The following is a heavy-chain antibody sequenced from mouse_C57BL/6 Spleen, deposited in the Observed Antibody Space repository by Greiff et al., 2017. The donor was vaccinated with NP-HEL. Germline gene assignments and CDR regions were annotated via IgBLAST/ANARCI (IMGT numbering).Heavy chain of an antibody. D-gene: IGHD2-4*01. Sequence: QVQLQQSGAELARPGASVKLSCKASGYTFTSYGISWVKQRTGPGLEWIGEIYPRSGNTYYNEKLWGKATLTADKSSSTAYMELRSLTSEDSAVYFCARKDYLYAMDYWGQGTSVTVSS. CDR2: IYPRSGNT. J-gene: IGHJ4*01. V-gene: IGHV1-81*01. CDR3: ARKDYLYAMDY. CDR1: GYTFTSYG.